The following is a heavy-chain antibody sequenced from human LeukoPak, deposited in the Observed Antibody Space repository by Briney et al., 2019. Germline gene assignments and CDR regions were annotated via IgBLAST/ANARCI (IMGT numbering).Heavy chain of an antibody. V-gene: IGHV3-23*01. D-gene: IGHD5-18*01. Sequence: GGSLRLSCAASGFTFSSYAMSWVRQAPGKGLEWVPTLSLSGLTTYYADPVKGRFTVSRDNSKNTLYLHMDSLRAEDTAVYYCVSLESGYHNVPGGDCWGQGAPVTVSS. J-gene: IGHJ4*02. CDR1: GFTFSSYA. CDR2: LSLSGLTT. CDR3: VSLESGYHNVPGGDC.